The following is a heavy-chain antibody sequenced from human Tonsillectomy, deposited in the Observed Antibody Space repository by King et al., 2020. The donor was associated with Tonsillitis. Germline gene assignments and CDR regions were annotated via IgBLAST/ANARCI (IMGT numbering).Heavy chain of an antibody. D-gene: IGHD3-10*01. J-gene: IGHJ3*02. CDR3: ARVVYYYGSGSYLDAFDI. CDR2: ISYDGSNK. V-gene: IGHV3-30-3*01. Sequence: QAQLVESGGGVVQPGRSLRLSCAASGFTFSSYAMHWVRQAPGKGLEWVAVISYDGSNKYYVDSVKGRFTISRDNFKNTLYLQMNSLRAEDTAVYYCARVVYYYGSGSYLDAFDIWGQGTMVTVSS. CDR1: GFTFSSYA.